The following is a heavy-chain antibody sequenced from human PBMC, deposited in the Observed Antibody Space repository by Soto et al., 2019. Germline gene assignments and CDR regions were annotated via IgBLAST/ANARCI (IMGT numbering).Heavy chain of an antibody. J-gene: IGHJ5*02. CDR2: IYYSGST. CDR1: GGSISSSSYY. D-gene: IGHD2-2*02. V-gene: IGHV4-39*01. CDR3: ARSDCSSTSCCTPNNWFDP. Sequence: QLQLQESGPGLVKPSETLSLTCTVSGGSISSSSYYWGWIRQPPGTGLEWIGTIYYSGSTYYNPSLKSRVIISVETYKNQFSLRLSAVTAADTAVYYCARSDCSSTSCCTPNNWFDPWGQGTLVPVSS.